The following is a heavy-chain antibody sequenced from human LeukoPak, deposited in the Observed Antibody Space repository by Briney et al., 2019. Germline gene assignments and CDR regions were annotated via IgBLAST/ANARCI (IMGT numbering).Heavy chain of an antibody. CDR2: IIPIFGTA. V-gene: IGHV1-69*05. J-gene: IGHJ4*02. Sequence: SVKVSCKASGDTFSSYAISWVRQAPGQGLEWMGRIIPIFGTANYAQKFQGRVTITTDESTSTAYMELSSLRSEDTAVYYCAMTTVTTLKAPFDYWGQGTLVTVSS. CDR1: GDTFSSYA. CDR3: AMTTVTTLKAPFDY. D-gene: IGHD4-17*01.